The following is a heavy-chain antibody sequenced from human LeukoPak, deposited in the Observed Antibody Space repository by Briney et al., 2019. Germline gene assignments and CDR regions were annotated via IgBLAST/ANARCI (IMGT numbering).Heavy chain of an antibody. CDR2: IYYSGST. CDR1: GGSISSYY. Sequence: PSETLSLTCTVSGGSISSYYWSWIRQHPGKGLEWIGYIYYSGSTYYNPSLKSRVTISVDTSKNQFSLKLSSVTAADTAVYYCARASTMIVVIGWFDPWGQGTLVTVSS. V-gene: IGHV4-59*06. J-gene: IGHJ5*02. CDR3: ARASTMIVVIGWFDP. D-gene: IGHD3-22*01.